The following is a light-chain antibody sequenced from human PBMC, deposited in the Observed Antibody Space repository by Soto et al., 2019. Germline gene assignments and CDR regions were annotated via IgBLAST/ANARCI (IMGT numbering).Light chain of an antibody. CDR3: HQYNSYPWT. V-gene: IGKV1-5*01. J-gene: IGKJ1*01. CDR2: DSS. Sequence: DIQMTQSPSTLSASVGDSVTITCRASQSINNWLAWYQHKPAKAPKLLIYDSSNLESGVPSRFSCSGTGTEFTLTIGSLQPDDFAAYSCHQYNSYPWTFGQGTKVEIK. CDR1: QSINNW.